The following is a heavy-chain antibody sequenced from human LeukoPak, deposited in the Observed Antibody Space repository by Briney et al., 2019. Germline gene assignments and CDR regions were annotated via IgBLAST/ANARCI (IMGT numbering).Heavy chain of an antibody. CDR2: IYTSGST. Sequence: SETLSLTCTVSGGSVSSYYWSWIRQPPGTGLEWIGYIYTSGSTNYNPSLKSRVTISVDTSKNQFSLKLSSVTAADTAVYYCARTGGSIAARPFYFDYWGQGTLVTVSS. V-gene: IGHV4-4*09. CDR1: GGSVSSYY. D-gene: IGHD6-6*01. CDR3: ARTGGSIAARPFYFDY. J-gene: IGHJ4*02.